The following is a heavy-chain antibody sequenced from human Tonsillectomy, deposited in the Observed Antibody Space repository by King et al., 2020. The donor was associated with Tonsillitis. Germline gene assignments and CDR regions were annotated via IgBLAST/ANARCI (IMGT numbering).Heavy chain of an antibody. V-gene: IGHV3-7*03. CDR3: ARDLRLEGR. D-gene: IGHD6-6*01. CDR1: GFTFSDSW. J-gene: IGHJ4*02. CDR2: IKQDGREE. Sequence: VQLVESGGGLVQPGGSLTLSCVASGFTFSDSWMNWVRLAPGKGLEWVANIKQDGREEYYVDSVKGRFTISRDNAKNSLYLQMNSLRAEDTAVYYCARDLRLEGRRGQGPQVTVSS.